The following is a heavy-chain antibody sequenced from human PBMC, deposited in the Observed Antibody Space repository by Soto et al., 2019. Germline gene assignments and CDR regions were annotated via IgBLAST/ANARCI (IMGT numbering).Heavy chain of an antibody. CDR2: IYYSGST. CDR3: ARRSYDSSGYYGVDAFDI. J-gene: IGHJ3*02. CDR1: GGSISSSSYY. Sequence: SETLSLTCTVSGGSISSSSYYWGWIRQPPGKGLEWIGSIYYSGSTYYNPSLKSRVTISVDTSKNQFSLKLSSVTAADTAVYYCARRSYDSSGYYGVDAFDIWGQGTMVT. D-gene: IGHD3-22*01. V-gene: IGHV4-39*01.